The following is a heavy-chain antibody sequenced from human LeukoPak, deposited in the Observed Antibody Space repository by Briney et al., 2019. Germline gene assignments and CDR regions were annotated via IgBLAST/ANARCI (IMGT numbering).Heavy chain of an antibody. D-gene: IGHD3-22*01. Sequence: GGSLRLSCAASGFTFSSCGMHWVRQAPGKGLEWVAVISYDGSNKYYADSVKGRFTISRVNSKNTLYLQMNSLRAEDTALYYCAKVQYYDSSGYLDYWGQGTLVTVSS. CDR1: GFTFSSCG. CDR3: AKVQYYDSSGYLDY. V-gene: IGHV3-30*18. CDR2: ISYDGSNK. J-gene: IGHJ4*02.